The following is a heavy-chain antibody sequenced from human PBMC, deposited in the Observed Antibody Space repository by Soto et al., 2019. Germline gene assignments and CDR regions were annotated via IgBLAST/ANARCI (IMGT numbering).Heavy chain of an antibody. V-gene: IGHV3-23*01. D-gene: IGHD3-22*01. CDR1: GFTFNSYD. CDR3: ARGRYLDSSDYWVANLPFDH. J-gene: IGHJ4*02. Sequence: PGGSLRLSCAASGFTFNSYDMTWVRQAPGEGLEWVSSISRSGRGSAYYADSVKGRFTISRDNSENTLFLQMNNLRDEDTALYYCARGRYLDSSDYWVANLPFDHWGLGTLVTVSS. CDR2: ISRSGRGSA.